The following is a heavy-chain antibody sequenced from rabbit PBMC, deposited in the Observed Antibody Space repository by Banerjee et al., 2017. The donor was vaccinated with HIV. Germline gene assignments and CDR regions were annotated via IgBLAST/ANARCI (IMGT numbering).Heavy chain of an antibody. CDR3: TRRNSDGSTYGSLHL. J-gene: IGHJ4*01. CDR1: GFSFNGNYH. CDR2: IDAGSSGST. Sequence: QEQLEESGGGLVKPGASLTLTCTASGFSFNGNYHMCWVRQAPGKGLEWIACIDAGSSGSTYYANWAKGRFTFSKTSSTTVTLQMTGLTAADTATYFCTRRNSDGSTYGSLHLWGPGTLVTVS. D-gene: IGHD8-1*01. V-gene: IGHV1S45*01.